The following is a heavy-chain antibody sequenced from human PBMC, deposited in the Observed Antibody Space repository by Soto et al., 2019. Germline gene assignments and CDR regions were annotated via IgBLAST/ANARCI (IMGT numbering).Heavy chain of an antibody. CDR2: ISSNGGST. CDR1: GFTFSSYA. Sequence: GGSLRLSCSASGFTFSSYAMHWVRQAPGKGLEYVSAISSNGGSTYYADSVKGRFTISRDNSKNTLYLQMSSLRAEDTAVYYCVKDPLPGSGSYSARPYYYYGMDVWGQGTTVTVS. D-gene: IGHD3-10*01. J-gene: IGHJ6*02. CDR3: VKDPLPGSGSYSARPYYYYGMDV. V-gene: IGHV3-64D*06.